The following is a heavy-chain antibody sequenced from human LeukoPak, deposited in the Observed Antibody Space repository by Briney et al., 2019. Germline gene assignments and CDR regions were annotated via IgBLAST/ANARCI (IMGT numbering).Heavy chain of an antibody. CDR1: GGSISSYH. D-gene: IGHD6-19*01. CDR2: IYYSGST. CDR3: ARSPSYSSGWYTLEYFQH. Sequence: SETPSLTCTVSGGSISSYHWSWIRQPPGKGLEWIGYIYYSGSTNYNPSLKSRVTISVDTSKNQFSLKLSSVTAADTAVYYCARSPSYSSGWYTLEYFQHWGQGTLVTVSS. V-gene: IGHV4-59*01. J-gene: IGHJ1*01.